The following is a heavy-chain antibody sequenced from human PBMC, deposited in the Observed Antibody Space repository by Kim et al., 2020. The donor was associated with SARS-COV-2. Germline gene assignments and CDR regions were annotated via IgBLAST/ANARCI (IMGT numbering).Heavy chain of an antibody. CDR3: ARRGNSGSNNWFDS. D-gene: IGHD5-12*01. J-gene: IGHJ5*01. CDR1: EYNFATYW. Sequence: GESLKISCKASEYNFATYWIVWVRQMPGKGLEWMGIVFPGDSDTRYSPSFQGQVTISVDKTISTAYLQWSSLKASDTAIYYCARRGNSGSNNWFDSWGQGTLVTVSS. CDR2: VFPGDSDT. V-gene: IGHV5-51*01.